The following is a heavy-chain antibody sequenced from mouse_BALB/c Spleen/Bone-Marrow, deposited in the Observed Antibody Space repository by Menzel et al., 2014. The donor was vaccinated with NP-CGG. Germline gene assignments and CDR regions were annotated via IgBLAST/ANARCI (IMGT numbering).Heavy chain of an antibody. D-gene: IGHD2-14*01. Sequence: EVQLVESGPELVKPGASVKISCKASGYTFTDYNMHWVKQSHGKSLEWIGYIYPYNGGTGYNQKFKSKATLTVDSSSSTTYMELRSLTSEDSAVYYCARFRYDWYFDVWGAGTTVTVSS. V-gene: IGHV1S29*02. J-gene: IGHJ1*01. CDR3: ARFRYDWYFDV. CDR1: GYTFTDYN. CDR2: IYPYNGGT.